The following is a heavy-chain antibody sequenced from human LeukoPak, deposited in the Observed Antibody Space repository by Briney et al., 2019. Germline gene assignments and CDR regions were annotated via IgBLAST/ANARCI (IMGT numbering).Heavy chain of an antibody. V-gene: IGHV3-9*01. J-gene: IGHJ6*03. Sequence: GGSLRLSCEASGSTFDDYAMPWVRQAPGKGLGWASGISWNRCSIGYADSVKGRFTITRDNAKNSLYLQMNSLRAEDTALYYCAKDSTGSYYYYMDVWGKGTTVTVSS. CDR1: GSTFDDYA. CDR2: ISWNRCSI. CDR3: AKDSTGSYYYYMDV. D-gene: IGHD1-14*01.